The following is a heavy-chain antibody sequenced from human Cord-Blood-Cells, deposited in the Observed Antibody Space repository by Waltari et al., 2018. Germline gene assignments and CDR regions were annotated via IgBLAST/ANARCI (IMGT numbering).Heavy chain of an antibody. J-gene: IGHJ4*02. D-gene: IGHD6-13*01. CDR3: ACSSSWYRGPFDY. CDR1: GFTVSSNY. V-gene: IGHV3-53*01. CDR2: IYSGGST. Sequence: EVQLVESGGGLIQPGGSLRLSCAASGFTVSSNYMSWVRQAPGKGLEWVSVIYSGGSTYYAESVKGRFTISRDNSKNTLYLQMNSLRAEDTAVYYCACSSSWYRGPFDYWGQGTLVTVSS.